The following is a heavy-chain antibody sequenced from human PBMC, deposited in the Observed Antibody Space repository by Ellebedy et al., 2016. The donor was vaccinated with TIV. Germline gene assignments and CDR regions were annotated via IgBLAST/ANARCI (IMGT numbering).Heavy chain of an antibody. CDR3: AKENNEMTATTLY. CDR1: VFTFSSYA. Sequence: GESLKISCAASVFTFSSYAMPLVRQAPGKGLELVSTLSNTCSRTYYADSVEGRFTISRDNSKNTLNLQLSSLRSEDTAVYYCAKENNEMTATTLYWGQGTLVTVSS. CDR2: LSNTCSRT. J-gene: IGHJ4*02. D-gene: IGHD1/OR15-1a*01. V-gene: IGHV3-23*01.